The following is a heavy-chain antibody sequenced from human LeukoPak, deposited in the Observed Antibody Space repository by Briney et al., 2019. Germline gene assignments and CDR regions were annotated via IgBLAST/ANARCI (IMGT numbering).Heavy chain of an antibody. J-gene: IGHJ4*02. CDR1: GFTFSSYS. D-gene: IGHD5-12*01. V-gene: IGHV3-23*01. CDR2: ISGSGGST. CDR3: AKDRRIGATPGFDY. Sequence: GGSLTLSCPASGFTFSSYSMSWLRQAPAKGLEWVSAISGSGGSTYCANSVKGRFNIPRHNSKNTLSLQMNSQRAEDRCVYYCAKDRRIGATPGFDYGGQGTLVTVS.